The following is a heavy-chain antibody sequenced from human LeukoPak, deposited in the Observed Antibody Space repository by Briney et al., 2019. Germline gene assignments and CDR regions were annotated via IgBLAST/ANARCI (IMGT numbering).Heavy chain of an antibody. CDR1: GYTFTSYA. Sequence: ASVKVSCKASGYTFTSYAMHWVRQAPGQRLEWMGWINAGNGNTKYSQKFQGRVTITRDTSASTAYMELSSLRSEDTAVYYCARVSMTTVTTGRNPFDYWGQGTLVTVSS. D-gene: IGHD4-17*01. CDR2: INAGNGNT. V-gene: IGHV1-3*01. CDR3: ARVSMTTVTTGRNPFDY. J-gene: IGHJ4*02.